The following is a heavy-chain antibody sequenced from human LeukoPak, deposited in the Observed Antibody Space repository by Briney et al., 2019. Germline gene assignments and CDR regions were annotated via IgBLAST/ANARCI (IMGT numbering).Heavy chain of an antibody. D-gene: IGHD6-19*01. CDR3: ARAVAGTYDY. V-gene: IGHV4-61*01. CDR1: GGSVSSASYY. CDR2: IYYSGST. J-gene: IGHJ4*02. Sequence: PSETLSLTCTVSGGSVSSASYYWSWIRQPPGKGLEWIGYIYYSGSTNYNPSLKSRVTISLDTSKNQFSLKLNSVTAADTAVYYCARAVAGTYDYWGQGTLVTVSS.